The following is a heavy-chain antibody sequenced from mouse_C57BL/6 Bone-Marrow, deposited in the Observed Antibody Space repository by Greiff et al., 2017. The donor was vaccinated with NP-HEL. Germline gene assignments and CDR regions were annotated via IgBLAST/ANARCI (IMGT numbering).Heavy chain of an antibody. J-gene: IGHJ4*01. D-gene: IGHD3-3*01. CDR3: ARRGWSYYYAMDY. V-gene: IGHV1-61*01. CDR1: GYTFTSYW. CDR2: IYPSDSET. Sequence: VQLQQPGAELVRPGSSVKLSCKASGYTFTSYWMDWVKQRPGQGLEWIGNIYPSDSETHYNQKFKDKATLTVDKSSSTAYMQLSSLTSEDSAVYYCARRGWSYYYAMDYWGQGTSVTVSS.